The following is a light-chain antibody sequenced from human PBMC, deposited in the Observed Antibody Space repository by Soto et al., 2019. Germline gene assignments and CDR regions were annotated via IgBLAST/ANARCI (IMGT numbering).Light chain of an antibody. CDR1: QSIGRL. J-gene: IGKJ4*01. Sequence: EIVLTQSPAILSLSPGERVTLSCRASQSIGRLLAWYQHKPGQAPRLLIYNASNRATGVPARFSGSGSGTDFTLTISSLESEDFADYYCQQRANWLTFGGGTKVEIK. CDR3: QQRANWLT. V-gene: IGKV3-11*01. CDR2: NAS.